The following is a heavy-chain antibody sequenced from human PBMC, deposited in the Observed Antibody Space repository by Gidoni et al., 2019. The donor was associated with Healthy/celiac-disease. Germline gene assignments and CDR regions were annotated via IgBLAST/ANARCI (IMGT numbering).Heavy chain of an antibody. CDR3: ARAPGDYYYYGMDV. Sequence: VQLVESGGGLVKPGGSLRLSCAASGFTFSDYYMSWIRQAPGKGLEWVSYISSSSSYTNYADSVKGRFTISRDNAKNSLYLQMNSLRAEDTAVYYCARAPGDYYYYGMDVWGQGTTVTVSS. J-gene: IGHJ6*02. V-gene: IGHV3-11*05. CDR2: ISSSSSYT. D-gene: IGHD3-10*01. CDR1: GFTFSDYY.